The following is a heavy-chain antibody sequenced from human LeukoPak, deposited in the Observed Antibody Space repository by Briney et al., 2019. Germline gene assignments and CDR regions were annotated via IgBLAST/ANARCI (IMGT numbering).Heavy chain of an antibody. D-gene: IGHD6-19*01. V-gene: IGHV4-61*08. Sequence: SETLSLTCTVSGGSISSGGYYWSWIRQHPGKGLEWIGYIYYSGSTNYNPSLKSRVTISVDTSKNQFSLKLSSVTAADTAVYYCARGSGWNGVDYWGQGTLVTVSS. CDR2: IYYSGST. CDR1: GGSISSGGYY. CDR3: ARGSGWNGVDY. J-gene: IGHJ4*02.